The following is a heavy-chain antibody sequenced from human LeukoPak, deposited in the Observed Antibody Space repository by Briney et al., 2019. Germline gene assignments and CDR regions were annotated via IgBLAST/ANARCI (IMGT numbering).Heavy chain of an antibody. D-gene: IGHD4-11*01. CDR3: ARGDYSNYMFDP. V-gene: IGHV4-31*03. J-gene: IGHJ5*02. CDR2: IYHTGTT. Sequence: SQTLSLTCTVSGGSISSGGYYWTWIRQHPGKGLEWIGFIYHTGTTHYNPSLKSRITISVDTSDNQSSLRLSSVTAADTAVYYCARGDYSNYMFDPWGQGTLVTVSS. CDR1: GGSISSGGYY.